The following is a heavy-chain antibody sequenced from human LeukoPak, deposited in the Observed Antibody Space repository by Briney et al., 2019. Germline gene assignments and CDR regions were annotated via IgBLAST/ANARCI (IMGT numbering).Heavy chain of an antibody. V-gene: IGHV3-33*01. D-gene: IGHD3-22*01. CDR2: IWYDGSNK. CDR3: ARDPGVVVFTDHFDY. J-gene: IGHJ4*02. Sequence: PGRSLRLSCAASGFTFSSYGMHWVRQAPGKGLEWVAVIWYDGSNKYYADSVKGRFTISRDNSKNTLYLQMNSLRAEDTAVYYCARDPGVVVFTDHFDYGGQGTLVTVPS. CDR1: GFTFSSYG.